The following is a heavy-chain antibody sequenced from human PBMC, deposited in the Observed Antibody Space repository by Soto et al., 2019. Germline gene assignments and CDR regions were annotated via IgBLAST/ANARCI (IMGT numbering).Heavy chain of an antibody. CDR3: ARDDSSGYYSNWFDP. D-gene: IGHD3-22*01. Sequence: QVQLVQSGAEVKKPGSSVKVSCKASGGTFSSYAISWVRQAPGQGLDWMGGIIPIFGTANYAQKFQGRVTITADESTSTAYMELSSLRSEDTAVYYCARDDSSGYYSNWFDPWGQGTLVTVSS. J-gene: IGHJ5*02. V-gene: IGHV1-69*12. CDR1: GGTFSSYA. CDR2: IIPIFGTA.